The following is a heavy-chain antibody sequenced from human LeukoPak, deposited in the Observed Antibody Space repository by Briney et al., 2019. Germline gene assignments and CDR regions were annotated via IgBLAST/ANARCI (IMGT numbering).Heavy chain of an antibody. J-gene: IGHJ4*02. V-gene: IGHV3-66*02. Sequence: GGSLRLSCAASGFTFSSYAMSWVRQAPGKGLEWVSVIYSGGSTYYADSVKGRFTISRDTSKNTLYLQLNSLRADDTAVYYCARDGPYCTNGVCYRKYYFDYWGQGTLVTVSS. D-gene: IGHD2-8*01. CDR1: GFTFSSYA. CDR3: ARDGPYCTNGVCYRKYYFDY. CDR2: IYSGGST.